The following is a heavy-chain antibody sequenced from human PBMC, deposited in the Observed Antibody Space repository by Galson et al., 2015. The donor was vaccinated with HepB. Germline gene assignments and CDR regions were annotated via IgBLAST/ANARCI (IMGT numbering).Heavy chain of an antibody. V-gene: IGHV3-23*01. CDR2: INGRGSTR. CDR1: GFIFRHHA. J-gene: IGHJ5*02. D-gene: IGHD3-16*01. CDR3: VKEGAWFGGDWFDP. Sequence: SLRLSCAGSGFIFRHHAMAWIRQAPGKGLEWVSGINGRGSTRSYSAAVKGRFSISRDNSKDTVFLQMDNLRPEDTAVYYCVKEGAWFGGDWFDPWGQGALVTVS.